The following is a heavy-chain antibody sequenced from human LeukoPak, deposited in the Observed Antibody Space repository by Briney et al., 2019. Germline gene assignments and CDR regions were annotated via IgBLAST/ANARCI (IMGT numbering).Heavy chain of an antibody. J-gene: IGHJ3*02. CDR2: IYTSGST. CDR1: GGSISSGSYY. CDR3: AREWELLREDAFDI. V-gene: IGHV4-61*02. Sequence: SETLSLTCTVSGGSISSGSYYWSWIRQPAGKGLEWIGRIYTSGSTNYNPSLKSRVTISVDTSKNQFSLKLGSVTAADTAVYYCAREWELLREDAFDIWGQGTMVTVSS. D-gene: IGHD1-26*01.